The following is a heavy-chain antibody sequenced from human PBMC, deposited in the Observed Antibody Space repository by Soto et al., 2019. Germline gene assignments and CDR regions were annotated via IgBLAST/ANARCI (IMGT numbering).Heavy chain of an antibody. CDR3: ARDPGELGYYYYGMDV. CDR2: ISAYNGNT. D-gene: IGHD6-13*01. J-gene: IGHJ6*02. V-gene: IGHV1-18*01. CDR1: GYTFTSYG. Sequence: ASVKVSCKASGYTFTSYGISCVRQAPGQGLEWMGWISAYNGNTNYAQKLQGRVTMTTDTSTSTAYMELRSLRSDDTAVYYCARDPGELGYYYYGMDVWGQGTTVTVSS.